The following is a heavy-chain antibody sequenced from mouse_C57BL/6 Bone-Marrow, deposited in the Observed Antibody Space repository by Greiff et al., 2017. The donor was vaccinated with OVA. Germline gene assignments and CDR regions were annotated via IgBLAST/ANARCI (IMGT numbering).Heavy chain of an antibody. Sequence: QVQLQQPGAELVRPGSSVKLSCKASGYTFTSYWMDWVKQRPGQGLEWIGNIYPSDSETHYNQKFKDKATLTVDKSSSTAYMQLSSLTSEDSAVYYGARSGYGNFWYFDVWGTGTTVTVSS. CDR2: IYPSDSET. V-gene: IGHV1-61*01. J-gene: IGHJ1*03. D-gene: IGHD2-1*01. CDR3: ARSGYGNFWYFDV. CDR1: GYTFTSYW.